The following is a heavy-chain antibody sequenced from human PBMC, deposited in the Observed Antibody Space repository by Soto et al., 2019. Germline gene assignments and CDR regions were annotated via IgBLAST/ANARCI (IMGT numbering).Heavy chain of an antibody. CDR1: GFTFSSYW. J-gene: IGHJ4*02. Sequence: GSLRLSCAASGFTFSSYWMSWVRQAPGKGLEWVANINQDGSEKYSVDSVTGRFTISRDNAKNSLYLQMNSLRTEDTALYYCARDVRVAESDFDYWGQGTLVTVSS. V-gene: IGHV3-7*01. CDR2: INQDGSEK. CDR3: ARDVRVAESDFDY. D-gene: IGHD3-3*01.